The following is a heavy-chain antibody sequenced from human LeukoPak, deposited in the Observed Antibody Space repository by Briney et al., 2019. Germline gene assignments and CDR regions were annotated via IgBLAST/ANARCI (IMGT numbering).Heavy chain of an antibody. D-gene: IGHD3-22*01. Sequence: SETLSLTCTVSGGSISSYYWSWIRQPPGKGQEWIGYIYYSGSTNYNPSLKSRVTISVDTSKNQFSLKLSSVTAADTAVYYCASYHYDSSGYYLDYWGQGTLVTVSS. V-gene: IGHV4-59*01. J-gene: IGHJ4*02. CDR2: IYYSGST. CDR1: GGSISSYY. CDR3: ASYHYDSSGYYLDY.